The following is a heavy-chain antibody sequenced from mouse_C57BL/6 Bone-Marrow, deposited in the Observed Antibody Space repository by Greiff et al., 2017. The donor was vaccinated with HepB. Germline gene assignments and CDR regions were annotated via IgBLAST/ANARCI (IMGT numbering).Heavy chain of an antibody. J-gene: IGHJ3*01. CDR1: GYAFTNYL. Sequence: VKLMESGAELVRPGTSVKVSCKASGYAFTNYLIEWVKQRPGQGLEWIGVINPGSGGTNYNEKFKGKATLTADKSSSTAYMQLSSLTSEDSAVYFCAGWDSWFAYWGQGTLVTVSA. CDR3: AGWDSWFAY. CDR2: INPGSGGT. V-gene: IGHV1-54*01. D-gene: IGHD4-1*01.